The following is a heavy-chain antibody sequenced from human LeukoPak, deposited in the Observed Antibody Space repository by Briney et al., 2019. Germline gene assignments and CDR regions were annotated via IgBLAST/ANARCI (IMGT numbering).Heavy chain of an antibody. CDR1: GYTFTGYY. V-gene: IGHV1-2*02. D-gene: IGHD3-10*01. J-gene: IGHJ6*03. Sequence: ASVKVSCKASGYTFTGYYMHWVRQAPGQGLEWMGWINPNSGGTNYAQKFQGRVTMTRDTSISTAYMELSRLRSDDTAAYYCVSGWFGELLSEGHYYYMDVWGKGTTVTVSS. CDR3: VSGWFGELLSEGHYYYMDV. CDR2: INPNSGGT.